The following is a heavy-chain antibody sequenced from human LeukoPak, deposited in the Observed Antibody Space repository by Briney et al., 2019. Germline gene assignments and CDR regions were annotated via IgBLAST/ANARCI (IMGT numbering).Heavy chain of an antibody. J-gene: IGHJ4*02. CDR3: AKDRNYGDYLGAFDY. Sequence: GGSLRLSCAASGFTFSSYWMHWVRQAPGKGLVWVSRINSDGSSTSYADSVKGRFTISRDNAKNSLYLQMNSLRAEDTALYYCAKDRNYGDYLGAFDYWGQGTLVTVSS. D-gene: IGHD4-17*01. CDR1: GFTFSSYW. V-gene: IGHV3-74*01. CDR2: INSDGSST.